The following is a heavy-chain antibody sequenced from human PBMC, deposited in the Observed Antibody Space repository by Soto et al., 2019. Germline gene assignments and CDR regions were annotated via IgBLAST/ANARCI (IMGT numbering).Heavy chain of an antibody. CDR3: ARGPGQQLLLT. D-gene: IGHD6-13*01. CDR2: INHSGST. J-gene: IGHJ5*02. CDR1: GGSFSGYY. V-gene: IGHV4-34*01. Sequence: SETLSLTCAVYGGSFSGYYWSWIRQPPGKGLEWIGEINHSGSTNYNPSLKSRVTISVDTSKNQFSLKLSSVTAADTAVYYCARGPGQQLLLTWGQGTLVTVSS.